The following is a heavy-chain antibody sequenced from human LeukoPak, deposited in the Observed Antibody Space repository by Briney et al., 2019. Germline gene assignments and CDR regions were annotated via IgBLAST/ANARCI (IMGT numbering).Heavy chain of an antibody. D-gene: IGHD1-26*01. CDR1: GYTFTGYY. J-gene: IGHJ4*02. CDR3: ARQGGSSLNFDY. CDR2: INPNSGDT. Sequence: ASVKVSCKASGYTFTGYYIHWVRQAPGQGLEWMGWINPNSGDTSHAQRFQDRVTMTRYMSTSTAYMDLSMLTSDETALYYCARQGGSSLNFDYWGQGTLVTVSS. V-gene: IGHV1-2*02.